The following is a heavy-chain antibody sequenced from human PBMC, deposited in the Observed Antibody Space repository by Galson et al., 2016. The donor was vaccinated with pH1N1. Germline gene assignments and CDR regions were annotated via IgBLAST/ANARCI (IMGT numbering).Heavy chain of an antibody. CDR2: INRDGSHR. Sequence: SLRLSCAASGFTFGDSVMTWVRQSPGQGLDWISVINRDGSHRAYVDSLKGRFTISRDNTKKSLYLQMNNLRDDDTAFYFCARVLYRYGNSRKQNWYFDLWGRGTLVSVSS. D-gene: IGHD3-16*02. CDR3: ARVLYRYGNSRKQNWYFDL. J-gene: IGHJ2*01. V-gene: IGHV3-20*04. CDR1: GFTFGDSV.